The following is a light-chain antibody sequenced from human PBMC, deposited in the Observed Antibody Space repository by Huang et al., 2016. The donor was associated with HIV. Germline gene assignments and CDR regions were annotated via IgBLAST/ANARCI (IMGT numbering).Light chain of an antibody. J-gene: IGKJ3*01. V-gene: IGKV1-12*01. Sequence: DIQMTQSPSSVSASVGDRFTITCRASQAISSYLAWYQQKPGKAPKLLIFATPTLQSGVPSRFSGSGSGTDFTLTISSLQPEDFATYYCQEANSFPPRVTFGPGTKVHIK. CDR1: QAISSY. CDR3: QEANSFPPRVT. CDR2: ATP.